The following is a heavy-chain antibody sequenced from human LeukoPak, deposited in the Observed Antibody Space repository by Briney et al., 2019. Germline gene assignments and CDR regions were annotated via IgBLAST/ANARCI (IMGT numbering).Heavy chain of an antibody. CDR2: VSGSGRNT. Sequence: PGGSLRLSCAGSGFTFSNYAMTWVRQAPGKGLEWVSSVSGSGRNTFYPDSVEGRFTISRDNSKNTLYQQMNSLRAEDTAVYYCARVLGAIEAGYFDYWGQGTLVTVSS. CDR1: GFTFSNYA. V-gene: IGHV3-23*01. J-gene: IGHJ4*02. D-gene: IGHD3-16*01. CDR3: ARVLGAIEAGYFDY.